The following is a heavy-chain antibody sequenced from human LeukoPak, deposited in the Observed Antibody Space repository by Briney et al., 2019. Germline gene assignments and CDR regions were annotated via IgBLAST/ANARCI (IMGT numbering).Heavy chain of an antibody. CDR2: IYYSGST. Sequence: SETLSLTCTVSGGSISSSSYYWGWIRQPPGKGLEWIGSIYYSGSTYYNPSLKSRVTISVDTSKNQFSLKLSSVTAADTAVYYCARLSTPVPAAGIDYWGQGTLVTVSS. J-gene: IGHJ4*02. CDR1: GGSISSSSYY. D-gene: IGHD2-2*01. V-gene: IGHV4-39*01. CDR3: ARLSTPVPAAGIDY.